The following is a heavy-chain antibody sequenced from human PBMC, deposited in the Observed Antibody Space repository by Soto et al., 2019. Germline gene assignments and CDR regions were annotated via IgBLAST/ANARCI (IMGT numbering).Heavy chain of an antibody. Sequence: SETLSLTCAVYGGSFSGYYWTWIRQPPGTGLEWIGEINHSGSTNYNPSLKSRVTISVDTSKNQFSLKLTSVTAADTAVYYCARDKITGLFDCWGQGTLVTVS. V-gene: IGHV4-34*01. CDR1: GGSFSGYY. J-gene: IGHJ4*02. CDR2: INHSGST. CDR3: ARDKITGLFDC. D-gene: IGHD2-8*02.